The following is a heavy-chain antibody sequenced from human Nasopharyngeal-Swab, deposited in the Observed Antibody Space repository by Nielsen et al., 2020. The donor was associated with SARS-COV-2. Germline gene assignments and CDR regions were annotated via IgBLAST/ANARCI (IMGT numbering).Heavy chain of an antibody. V-gene: IGHV3-73*01. CDR2: IGDKEHNYAT. CDR3: TTDFYFDY. J-gene: IGHJ4*02. CDR1: GFILSASA. Sequence: GESLKISCAASGFILSASALHWVRQASGKGLEWVGRIGDKEHNYATTYGASVQGRFTISRDDSKNTAFLQMDSLKTEDTALYYCTTDFYFDYWGKGALVTVSS.